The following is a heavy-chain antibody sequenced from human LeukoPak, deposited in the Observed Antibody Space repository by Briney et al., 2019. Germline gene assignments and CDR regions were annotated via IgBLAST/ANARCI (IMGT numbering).Heavy chain of an antibody. CDR3: AGDSSGYPADY. Sequence: GGSLRLSCAASGFTFSSYEMNWVRQAPGKGLEWVAVISYDGSKKYYADSVKGRFTISRDNSKNTLYLQMNSLRGDDTAVYHCAGDSSGYPADYWGQGTLVTVSS. V-gene: IGHV3-30*03. CDR2: ISYDGSKK. CDR1: GFTFSSYE. J-gene: IGHJ4*02. D-gene: IGHD3-22*01.